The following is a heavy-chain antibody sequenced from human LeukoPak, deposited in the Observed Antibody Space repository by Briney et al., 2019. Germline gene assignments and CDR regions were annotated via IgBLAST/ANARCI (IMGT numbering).Heavy chain of an antibody. CDR1: GGSISSGDYY. J-gene: IGHJ4*02. Sequence: SSETLSLTCTVSGGSISSGDYYWSWIRQPPGKGLEWIGYIYYSGSTYYNPSLKSRVTISVDTSKNQFSLKLSSVTAADTAVYYCARVDTIFGRDYWGQGTLVTVSS. V-gene: IGHV4-30-4*08. D-gene: IGHD3-3*01. CDR2: IYYSGST. CDR3: ARVDTIFGRDY.